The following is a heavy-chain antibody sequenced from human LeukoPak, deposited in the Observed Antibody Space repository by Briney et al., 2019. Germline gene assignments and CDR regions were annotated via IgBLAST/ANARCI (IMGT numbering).Heavy chain of an antibody. Sequence: PSETLSLTCTVSGDFISSSSYYWGWIRQPPGKGLEYIGSIHYSGSTYYNPSLKSRVTMPVDTSKNQFSLKLTSVTAADTAVYYCARLDSIHLITYWGQGTLVSVSS. D-gene: IGHD3-16*01. CDR1: GDFISSSSYY. CDR2: IHYSGST. J-gene: IGHJ4*02. CDR3: ARLDSIHLITY. V-gene: IGHV4-39*01.